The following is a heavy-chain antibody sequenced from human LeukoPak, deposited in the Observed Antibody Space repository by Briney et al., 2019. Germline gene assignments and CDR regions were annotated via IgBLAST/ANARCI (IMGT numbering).Heavy chain of an antibody. V-gene: IGHV4-4*07. D-gene: IGHD2-15*01. CDR1: GGSISSYY. CDR2: IYTSGST. J-gene: IGHJ2*01. Sequence: SETLSLTCTVSGGSISSYYWSWIRQPAGRGLEWIGRIYTSGSTNYNPSLKSRVTMSVDTSKNQFSLKLSSVTAADTAVYYCARTYCSGGSCYRYWYFDLWGRGTLVTVSS. CDR3: ARTYCSGGSCYRYWYFDL.